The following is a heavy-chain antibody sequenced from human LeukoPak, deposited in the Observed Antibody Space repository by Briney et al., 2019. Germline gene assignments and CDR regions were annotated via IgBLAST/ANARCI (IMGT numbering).Heavy chain of an antibody. D-gene: IGHD1-20*01. CDR1: GGSISSYY. CDR2: IYYSGST. V-gene: IGHV4-59*08. J-gene: IGHJ3*02. CDR3: ARTMYNWNQDDAFDI. Sequence: PSETLSLTCPVSGGSISSYYWSWIRQPPGKGLEWIGYIYYSGSTNYNPSLKSRVTISVDTSKNQFSLKLSSVTAADTAVYYCARTMYNWNQDDAFDIWGQGTMVTVSS.